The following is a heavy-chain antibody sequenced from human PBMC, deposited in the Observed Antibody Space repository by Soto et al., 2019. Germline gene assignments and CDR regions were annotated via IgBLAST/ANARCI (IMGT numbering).Heavy chain of an antibody. CDR1: GFTFNKYA. J-gene: IGHJ4*02. V-gene: IGHV3-23*01. CDR3: EKTPGVITVINSFDH. Sequence: PGGSLRLSCVASGFTFNKYALAWVRQAPGKGLEWVSAISGSGASTYDADSVKGRFTISRDNSNNTLYLQMNSLRAEDTAVYYCEKTPGVITVINSFDHWGQGTPVTVSS. CDR2: ISGSGAST. D-gene: IGHD2-21*01.